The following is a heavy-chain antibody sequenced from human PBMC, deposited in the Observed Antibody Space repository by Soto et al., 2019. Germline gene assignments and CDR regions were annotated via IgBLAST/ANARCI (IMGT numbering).Heavy chain of an antibody. D-gene: IGHD2-2*01. CDR3: VRDRDSNRWYGMDV. CDR1: GYTFTSYG. CDR2: ISTYNDNT. Sequence: ASVKVSCKASGYTFTSYGITWVRQAPGQGLEWMGWISTYNDNTNYAQKLQGRVTMTTDTSTTTAYMEMRSLRSDDTAIYYCVRDRDSNRWYGMDVWGQGTTVTSP. J-gene: IGHJ6*02. V-gene: IGHV1-18*01.